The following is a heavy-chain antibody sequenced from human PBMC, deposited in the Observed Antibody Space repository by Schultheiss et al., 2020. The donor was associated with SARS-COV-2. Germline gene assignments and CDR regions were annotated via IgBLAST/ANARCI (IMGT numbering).Heavy chain of an antibody. J-gene: IGHJ6*02. Sequence: SETLSLTCTVSGGSISSGSYYWSWIRQPPGKGLEWIGYIYYSGSTNYNPSLKSRVTISVDTSKNQFSLKLSSVTAADTAVYYCARDLYSSSPYYYYGMDVWGQGTTVTVSS. CDR1: GGSISSGSYY. CDR2: IYYSGST. D-gene: IGHD6-6*01. V-gene: IGHV4-61*01. CDR3: ARDLYSSSPYYYYGMDV.